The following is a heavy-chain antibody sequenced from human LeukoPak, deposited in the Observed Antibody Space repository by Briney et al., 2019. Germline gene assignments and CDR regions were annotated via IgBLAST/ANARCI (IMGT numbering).Heavy chain of an antibody. CDR1: GYSFSTYW. CDR3: ARHSLITMVRGVSFYYMDV. J-gene: IGHJ6*03. CDR2: IYRGDSDT. Sequence: NPGESLKISCKGSGYSFSTYWICWVRQMPGKGLEWMGIIYRGDSDTRYSPSFQGQVTISADKSISTAYLQWSSLKASDTAMYYCARHSLITMVRGVSFYYMDVWGKGTTVTVSS. V-gene: IGHV5-51*01. D-gene: IGHD3-10*01.